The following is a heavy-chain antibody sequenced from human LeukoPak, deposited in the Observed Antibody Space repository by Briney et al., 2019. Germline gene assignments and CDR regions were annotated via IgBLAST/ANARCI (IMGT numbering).Heavy chain of an antibody. D-gene: IGHD3-10*01. J-gene: IGHJ4*02. V-gene: IGHV4-59*01. CDR3: ARARITMVRGANPVMTNFDY. CDR1: GGSIDNYY. Sequence: PSETLSPTCTVSGGSIDNYYWTWIRQPPGKGLEWIGCIYYSGSTNYNPSLRSRVTISLDTSKNQFSLKLTSLTAADTAVYYCARARITMVRGANPVMTNFDYWGQGTLVTVSS. CDR2: IYYSGST.